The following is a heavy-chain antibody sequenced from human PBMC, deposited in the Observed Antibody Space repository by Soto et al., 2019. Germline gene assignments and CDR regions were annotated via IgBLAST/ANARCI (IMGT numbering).Heavy chain of an antibody. D-gene: IGHD3-9*01. Sequence: SETLSLTCTVSGGSISSGGYYWSWIRQHPGKGLEWIGYIYYSGSTYYNPSLKSRVTISVDTSKNQFPLKLSSVTAADTAVYYCARDVGRYLDWTRAGPYWFDPWGQGTLVTVSS. J-gene: IGHJ5*02. CDR3: ARDVGRYLDWTRAGPYWFDP. CDR1: GGSISSGGYY. V-gene: IGHV4-31*03. CDR2: IYYSGST.